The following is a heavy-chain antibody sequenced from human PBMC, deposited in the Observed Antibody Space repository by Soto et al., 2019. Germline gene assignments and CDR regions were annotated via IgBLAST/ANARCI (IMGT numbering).Heavy chain of an antibody. V-gene: IGHV5-10-1*01. J-gene: IGHJ5*02. Sequence: PGESLKISCKGSGYSFTDYWISWVRQMPGKGLEWMGRIDPSDSYTNYSPSFQGHVTILVDESIKTAYVQWSSVKASDTAMYYCARQKKSATMEWFDPWGQGTLVTVSS. CDR3: ARQKKSATMEWFDP. CDR1: GYSFTDYW. CDR2: IDPSDSYT. D-gene: IGHD2-2*01.